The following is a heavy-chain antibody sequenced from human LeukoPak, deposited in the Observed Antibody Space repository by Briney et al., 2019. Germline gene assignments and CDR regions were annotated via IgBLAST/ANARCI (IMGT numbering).Heavy chain of an antibody. CDR1: GYSISSGYY. Sequence: SETLSLTCTVSGYSISSGYYWGWIRPPPGKGREWIGSIYHSGSTYYNPSLKSRVTISVDTSKNQFSLKLSSVTAADTAVYYCARAIWPIYANWFDPWGQGTLVTVSS. D-gene: IGHD2/OR15-2a*01. CDR2: IYHSGST. CDR3: ARAIWPIYANWFDP. J-gene: IGHJ5*02. V-gene: IGHV4-38-2*02.